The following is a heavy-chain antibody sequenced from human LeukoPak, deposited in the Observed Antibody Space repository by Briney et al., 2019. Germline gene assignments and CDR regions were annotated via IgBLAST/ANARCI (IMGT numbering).Heavy chain of an antibody. CDR1: GFTVSSNY. Sequence: GGSLRLSCAASGFTVSSNYMSWVRQAPGKGLEWVSVIYSGGSTYYADSVKGRFTISRDNSKNTLYLQMNSLRAEDTAVYYCASRLLTYYYDSSGYYYYWGQGTLVTVSS. CDR2: IYSGGST. J-gene: IGHJ4*02. V-gene: IGHV3-53*01. D-gene: IGHD3-22*01. CDR3: ASRLLTYYYDSSGYYYY.